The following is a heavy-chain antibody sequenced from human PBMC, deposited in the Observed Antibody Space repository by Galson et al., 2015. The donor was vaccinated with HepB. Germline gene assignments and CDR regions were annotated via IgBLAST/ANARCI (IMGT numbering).Heavy chain of an antibody. D-gene: IGHD3-22*01. CDR2: IYWDDDK. Sequence: PALVKPTQTLTLTCTFSGFSLSTSGVGVGWIRQPPGKALEWLALIYWDDDKRYSPSLKSRLTITKDTSKNQVVLTMTNMDPVDTATYYCAHRRIYDSSGYRFDYWGQGTLVTASS. CDR1: GFSLSTSGVG. V-gene: IGHV2-5*02. CDR3: AHRRIYDSSGYRFDY. J-gene: IGHJ4*02.